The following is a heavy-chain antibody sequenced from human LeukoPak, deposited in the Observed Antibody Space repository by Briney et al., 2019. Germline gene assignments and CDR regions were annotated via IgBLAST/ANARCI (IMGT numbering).Heavy chain of an antibody. CDR2: IYYSGST. J-gene: IGHJ6*02. CDR1: GGSISSYY. Sequence: SETLSLTCTVSGGSISSYYWSWIRQPPGEGLEWIGYIYYSGSTNYNPSLKSRVTISVDTSKNQFSLKLSSVTAADTAVYYCARAAPRGYSSQLDYYYGMDVWGQGTTVTVSS. D-gene: IGHD5-18*01. V-gene: IGHV4-59*01. CDR3: ARAAPRGYSSQLDYYYGMDV.